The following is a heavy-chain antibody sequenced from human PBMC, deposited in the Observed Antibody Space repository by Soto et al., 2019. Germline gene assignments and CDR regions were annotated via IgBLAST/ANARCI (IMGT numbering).Heavy chain of an antibody. D-gene: IGHD6-13*01. CDR2: ISGSGGST. Sequence: EVQLLESGGGLVQPGGSLRLSCAASGITFSNYAMSWVRQAPGKGLEWVSAISGSGGSTYYADSVKGRFTISRDNPKNTLYLQMNSLRAEDTAVYYCAKSIAAAGYYYYYGMDVWGQGTTVTVSS. J-gene: IGHJ6*02. CDR3: AKSIAAAGYYYYYGMDV. CDR1: GITFSNYA. V-gene: IGHV3-23*01.